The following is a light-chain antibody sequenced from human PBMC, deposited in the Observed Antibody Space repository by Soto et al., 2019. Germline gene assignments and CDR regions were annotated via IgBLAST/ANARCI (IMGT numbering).Light chain of an antibody. J-gene: IGKJ1*01. CDR2: RAS. CDR3: HQYNNWPPGT. V-gene: IGKV3-15*01. Sequence: EVVVTQSPATLSVSPGESATLSCRASQSVSDYLAWYQHKPGQAPRLLFYRASIRATGIPARFTGSGSGTEFTLTISSLQSEDFALYYCHQYNNWPPGTFGQGTKVDSK. CDR1: QSVSDY.